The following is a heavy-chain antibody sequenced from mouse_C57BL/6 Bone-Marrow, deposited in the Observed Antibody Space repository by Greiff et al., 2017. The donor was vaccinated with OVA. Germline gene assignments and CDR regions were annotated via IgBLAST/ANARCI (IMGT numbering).Heavy chain of an antibody. CDR3: ARGETWYFDV. Sequence: VMLVESGAELVRPGASVKLSCKASGYTFTDYYINWVKQRPGQGLEWIARIYPGSGNTYYNEKFKGKATLTAEKSSSTAYMQLSSLTSEDSAVYFCARGETWYFDVWGTGTTVTVSS. J-gene: IGHJ1*03. CDR2: IYPGSGNT. V-gene: IGHV1-76*01. CDR1: GYTFTDYY.